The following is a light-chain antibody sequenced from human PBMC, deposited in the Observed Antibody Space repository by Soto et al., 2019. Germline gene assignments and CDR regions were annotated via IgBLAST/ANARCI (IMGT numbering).Light chain of an antibody. CDR1: SSDVGKYDR. CDR3: SSYTSTSRYV. Sequence: IIYNTGTSSDVGKYDRVSWYQQPPGTAPKLIIYEVTNRPSGVPARFSGSKSGNTASLTISGLQAEDEADYYCSSYTSTSRYVFGAGTKVTVL. V-gene: IGLV2-18*02. CDR2: EVT. J-gene: IGLJ1*01.